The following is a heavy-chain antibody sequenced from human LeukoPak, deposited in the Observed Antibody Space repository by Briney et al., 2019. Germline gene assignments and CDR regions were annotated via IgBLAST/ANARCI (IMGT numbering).Heavy chain of an antibody. CDR1: GGSISSSSYY. CDR3: ARRGYNYGPYYFDY. V-gene: IGHV4-39*07. CDR2: IYYSGST. D-gene: IGHD5-18*01. Sequence: SETLSLTCTVSGGSISSSSYYWGWIRQPPGKGLEWIGSIYYSGSTYYNPTLKSRVTISVDTSKNQFSLKLSSVTAADTAVYYCARRGYNYGPYYFDYWGQGILVTVSS. J-gene: IGHJ4*02.